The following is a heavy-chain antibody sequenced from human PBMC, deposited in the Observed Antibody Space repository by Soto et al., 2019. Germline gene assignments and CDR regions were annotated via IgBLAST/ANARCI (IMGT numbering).Heavy chain of an antibody. CDR3: ARVGGDDFGDSGGFDY. D-gene: IGHD4-17*01. Sequence: SETLSLTCTVSGGSIRDYFWTWIRQPPGKGLEWIGYIYYSGRTNYNPSLKSRVSISVDTSKNHSSLQLRSVTAADTAVYYCARVGGDDFGDSGGFDYWGQGTLVTVSS. J-gene: IGHJ4*02. V-gene: IGHV4-59*01. CDR1: GGSIRDYF. CDR2: IYYSGRT.